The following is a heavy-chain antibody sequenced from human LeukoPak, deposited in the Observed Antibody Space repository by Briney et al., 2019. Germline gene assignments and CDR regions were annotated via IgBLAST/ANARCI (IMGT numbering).Heavy chain of an antibody. CDR3: ARFGDFWSGIDY. CDR2: IYYSGST. CDR1: GGSISSSSYY. D-gene: IGHD3-3*01. V-gene: IGHV4-39*07. Sequence: SETLSLTCTVSGGSISSSSYYWGWIRQPPGKGLERIGSIYYSGSTYYNPSLKSRVTISVDTSKNQFSLKLSSVTAADTAVYYCARFGDFWSGIDYWGQGTLVTVSS. J-gene: IGHJ4*02.